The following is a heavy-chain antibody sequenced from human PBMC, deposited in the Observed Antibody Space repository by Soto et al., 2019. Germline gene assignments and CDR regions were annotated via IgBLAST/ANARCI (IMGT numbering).Heavy chain of an antibody. J-gene: IGHJ6*02. D-gene: IGHD3-3*01. Sequence: QVQLVQSGAEVKKPGSSVKVSCKASGGTFSSYAISWVRQAPGQGLEWMGGIIPIFGTANYAQKFQGRVTITADESTSTAYMELSSLRSEDTVVYYCASGYYDFWSGYSYYYYYGMDVWGQGTTVTVSS. CDR2: IIPIFGTA. CDR1: GGTFSSYA. V-gene: IGHV1-69*01. CDR3: ASGYYDFWSGYSYYYYYGMDV.